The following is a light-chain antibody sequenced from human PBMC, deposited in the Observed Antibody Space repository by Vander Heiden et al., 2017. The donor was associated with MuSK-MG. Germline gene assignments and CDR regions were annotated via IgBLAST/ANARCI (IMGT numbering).Light chain of an antibody. Sequence: EIVLTQSPATLCLSPGERATLSCRASQSVSSYLAWYQQKPGQDPRLLIYDASNRATGIPARFSGSGSGTDFTLTISSLEPEDFAVYYCQQRSNWLFTFGHGTKVDIK. CDR1: QSVSSY. V-gene: IGKV3-11*01. CDR3: QQRSNWLFT. CDR2: DAS. J-gene: IGKJ3*01.